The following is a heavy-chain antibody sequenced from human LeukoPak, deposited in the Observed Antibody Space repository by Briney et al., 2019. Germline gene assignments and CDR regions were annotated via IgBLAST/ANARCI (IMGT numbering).Heavy chain of an antibody. J-gene: IGHJ4*02. CDR1: GFTFSSYG. V-gene: IGHV3-30*18. D-gene: IGHD3-22*01. Sequence: GGSLRLSCAASGFTFSSYGMHWVRQAPGKGLEWVAVISYDGSNKYYADSVKGRFTISRDNSKNTLYLQMSSLRAEDTAVYYCAKDSSGYYRDIDYWGQGTLVTVSS. CDR2: ISYDGSNK. CDR3: AKDSSGYYRDIDY.